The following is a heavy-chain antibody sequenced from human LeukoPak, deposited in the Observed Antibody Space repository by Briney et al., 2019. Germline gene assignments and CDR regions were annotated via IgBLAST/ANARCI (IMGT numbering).Heavy chain of an antibody. V-gene: IGHV4-59*08. J-gene: IGHJ5*02. CDR2: IYHSGHT. D-gene: IGHD4-4*01. Sequence: SETLSLTCTVSGASVNSDYWSWIRQSPGKGLEWIGYIYHSGHTMSNPSLKSRVSLSLDTSNNQFSLKLSSVTAADTAVYYCARHPFQYPFDHWGQGTVVSVSS. CDR1: GASVNSDY. CDR3: ARHPFQYPFDH.